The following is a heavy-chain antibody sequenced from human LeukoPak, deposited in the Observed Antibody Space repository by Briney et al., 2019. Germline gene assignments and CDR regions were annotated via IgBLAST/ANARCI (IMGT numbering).Heavy chain of an antibody. Sequence: GGSLRLSCAASGFTFSSYTLSGVRQAPGKGLEWVSTIHGSNGRTYYTDPVKGRFTISRDNSKDTLYLQMNSLRAEDTAVYYCARGPGNYHGSGSYYNAAWGQGALVTVSS. D-gene: IGHD3-10*01. CDR3: ARGPGNYHGSGSYYNAA. V-gene: IGHV3-23*01. CDR1: GFTFSSYT. J-gene: IGHJ5*02. CDR2: IHGSNGRT.